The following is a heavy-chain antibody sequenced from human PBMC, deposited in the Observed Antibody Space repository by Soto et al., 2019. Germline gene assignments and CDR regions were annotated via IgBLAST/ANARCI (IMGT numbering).Heavy chain of an antibody. CDR1: GFTFSSYA. CDR3: AKAIAYYGSGSYPMDV. J-gene: IGHJ6*03. Sequence: EVQLLESGGGLVQPGGSLRLSCAASGFTFSSYAMSWVRQAPGKGLEWVSAISGSGGSTYYADSVKGRFTISRDNSKNTLYLQMNSLRAEDTAVYYCAKAIAYYGSGSYPMDVWGKGTTVTVS. V-gene: IGHV3-23*01. CDR2: ISGSGGST. D-gene: IGHD3-10*01.